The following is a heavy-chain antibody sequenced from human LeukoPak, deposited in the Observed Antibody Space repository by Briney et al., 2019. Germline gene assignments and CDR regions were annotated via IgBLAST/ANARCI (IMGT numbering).Heavy chain of an antibody. J-gene: IGHJ4*02. CDR1: GFTVSRTH. CDR3: ARDNFDF. CDR2: IYSGGST. Sequence: GGSLRLPCSASGFTVSRTHVSWVRQAPGKGLEWVSIIYSGGSTFYSDSVKGRFSISRDNSKNTVYLQMNSLIAEDTAVYYCARDNFDFWGQGTLVTVSS. V-gene: IGHV3-66*01.